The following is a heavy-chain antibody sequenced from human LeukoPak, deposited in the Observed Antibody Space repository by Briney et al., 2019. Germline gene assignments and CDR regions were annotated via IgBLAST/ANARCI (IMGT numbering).Heavy chain of an antibody. CDR2: INPNSGGT. CDR1: GYTFTGYY. V-gene: IGHV1-2*02. J-gene: IGHJ5*02. D-gene: IGHD3-3*01. Sequence: ASVKVSCKASGYTFTGYYMHWVRQAPGQGLEWMGWINPNSGGTNYAQKFQGRVTMTRDTSISTAYMELSRLRSDDTAVYYCARDRGTIFGAGWSDPWGQGTLVTVSS. CDR3: ARDRGTIFGAGWSDP.